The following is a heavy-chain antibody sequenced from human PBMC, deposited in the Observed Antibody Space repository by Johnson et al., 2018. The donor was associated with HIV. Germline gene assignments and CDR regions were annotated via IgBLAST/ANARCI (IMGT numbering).Heavy chain of an antibody. J-gene: IGHJ3*02. D-gene: IGHD3-16*01. V-gene: IGHV3-66*02. CDR2: IYTGGTT. Sequence: EVQVLESGGGLVQPGASLTLSCAASGLTVSSNYMSWVRQAPGKGLEWASIIYTGGTTYYADSVKGRFTISRDNSKNTVYLQMNSLRAEDTAVYYCARDGGSKGKGAFDMWGQGTLVTVSS. CDR1: GLTVSSNY. CDR3: ARDGGSKGKGAFDM.